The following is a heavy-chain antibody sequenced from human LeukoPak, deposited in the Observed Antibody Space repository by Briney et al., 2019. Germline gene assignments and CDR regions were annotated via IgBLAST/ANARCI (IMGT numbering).Heavy chain of an antibody. CDR1: GYSFTSYY. Sequence: GASVKVSCKASGYSFTSYYMHWVRQAPGQGLEWMGWINPNSGGTNYAQKFQGRVTMTRDTSISTAYMELSRLRSDDTAVYCCARDLSGWYLNGNYWGQGTLVTVSS. CDR2: INPNSGGT. CDR3: ARDLSGWYLNGNY. V-gene: IGHV1-2*02. J-gene: IGHJ4*02. D-gene: IGHD6-19*01.